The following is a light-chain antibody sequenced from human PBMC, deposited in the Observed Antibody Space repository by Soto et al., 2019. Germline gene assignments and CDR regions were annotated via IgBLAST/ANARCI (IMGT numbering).Light chain of an antibody. CDR1: SSDVGLYNY. CDR2: DVN. Sequence: QSALTQPRSVSGSPGQSVTISCTGTSSDVGLYNYVSWYQQEAGKAPKLIIYDVNKRPSGVPDRFSGSKSGNTASLNISGLQADDEDDYTCCPNAGPYTCLFGRGPKLTVL. V-gene: IGLV2-11*01. J-gene: IGLJ3*02. CDR3: CPNAGPYTCL.